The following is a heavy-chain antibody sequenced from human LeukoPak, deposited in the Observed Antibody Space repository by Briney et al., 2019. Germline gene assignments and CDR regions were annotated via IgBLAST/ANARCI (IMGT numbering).Heavy chain of an antibody. CDR1: GGSISSYY. J-gene: IGHJ4*02. CDR2: IYYSGST. V-gene: IGHV4-59*01. D-gene: IGHD1-26*01. Sequence: PSETLSLTFTVSGGSISSYYWSWIRQPPGKGLEWIGYIYYSGSTNDNPSVKSRVTISVVTSKNQFSLKLSSVTAADTAVYYCARARGSSYFDYWGQGTLVTVSS. CDR3: ARARGSSYFDY.